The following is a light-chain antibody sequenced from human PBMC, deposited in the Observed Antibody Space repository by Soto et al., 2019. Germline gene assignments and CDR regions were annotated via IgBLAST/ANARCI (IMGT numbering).Light chain of an antibody. CDR1: QSISSW. CDR3: QQYNSYSRT. CDR2: KAS. J-gene: IGKJ1*01. V-gene: IGKV1-5*03. Sequence: EIQMTPSPSTLLTKIRDRVTITCRASQSISSWLAWYQQKPGKAPKLLIYKASSLESGVPSRFSGSGSGTEFTLTISSLQPDDFATYCCQQYNSYSRTFGQGTKVDI.